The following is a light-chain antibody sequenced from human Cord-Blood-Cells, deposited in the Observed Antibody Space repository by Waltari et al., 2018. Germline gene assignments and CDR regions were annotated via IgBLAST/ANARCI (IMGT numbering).Light chain of an antibody. CDR3: QVWDSSSDHVV. V-gene: IGLV3-21*04. J-gene: IGLJ2*01. CDR2: YDS. CDR1: NLGSKR. Sequence: SYVLTQPPSVSVAPGKTARITCGGNNLGSKRVNWYQQKPGQAPVLVINYDSDRPSGIPERFSGSNSGNTATLTISRVEAGDEADYYCQVWDSSSDHVVFGGGTKLTVL.